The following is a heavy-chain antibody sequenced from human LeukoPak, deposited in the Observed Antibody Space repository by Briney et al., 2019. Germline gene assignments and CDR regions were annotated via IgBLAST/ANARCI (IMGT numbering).Heavy chain of an antibody. CDR3: ARQSTRYYYMDV. CDR1: GGSISSSSYY. J-gene: IGHJ6*03. V-gene: IGHV4-39*01. CDR2: IYYSGST. Sequence: SETLSLTCTVSGGSISSSSYYWGWIRQPPGKGLEWIGSIYYSGSTYYNPSLKSRVTISVDTSKNQFSLKLGSVTAADTAVYYCARQSTRYYYMDVWGKGTTVTVSS.